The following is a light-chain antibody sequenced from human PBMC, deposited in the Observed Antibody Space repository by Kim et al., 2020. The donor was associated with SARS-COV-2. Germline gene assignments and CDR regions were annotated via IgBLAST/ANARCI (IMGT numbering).Light chain of an antibody. CDR2: GAS. V-gene: IGKV3-20*01. Sequence: EIVLTQSPGTLSLSPGERATLSCRASQTVTNNDLAWYQQKPGQAPRLLIYGASNRVTGIADRFSGSGSGTDFTLTISRLEPEDFAVYYCQHYGSRPGLTFGPGTKVDIK. J-gene: IGKJ3*01. CDR3: QHYGSRPGLT. CDR1: QTVTNND.